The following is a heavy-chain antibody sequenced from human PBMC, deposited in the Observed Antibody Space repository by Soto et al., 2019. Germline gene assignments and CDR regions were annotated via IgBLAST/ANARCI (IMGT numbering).Heavy chain of an antibody. Sequence: SETLSLTCAVSGGSISSSNWWSWVRQPPGKGLEWIGEIYHSGSTNYSPSLKSRVTISVDKSKNQFSLKLSSVTAADTAVYYCARSPDSSGYYPRWYYYGMDVWGQGTTVNVAS. D-gene: IGHD3-22*01. CDR2: IYHSGST. J-gene: IGHJ6*02. CDR1: GGSISSSNW. V-gene: IGHV4-4*02. CDR3: ARSPDSSGYYPRWYYYGMDV.